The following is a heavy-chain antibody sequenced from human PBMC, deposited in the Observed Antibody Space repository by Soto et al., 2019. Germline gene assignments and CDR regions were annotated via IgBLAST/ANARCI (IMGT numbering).Heavy chain of an antibody. CDR3: ARSRGIPHNFDN. Sequence: QVQLVQSGAEVKKPGASVKVSCKASTYTFTTYSFHWVRQAPGQGLEWMGIINPSGGSTRYAQKFPGRVTMTSDTSTGTVYMELRSLRSEDTAMYYCARSRGIPHNFDNWGQGTLVTVSS. CDR1: TYTFTTYS. D-gene: IGHD2-21*01. CDR2: INPSGGST. J-gene: IGHJ4*02. V-gene: IGHV1-46*01.